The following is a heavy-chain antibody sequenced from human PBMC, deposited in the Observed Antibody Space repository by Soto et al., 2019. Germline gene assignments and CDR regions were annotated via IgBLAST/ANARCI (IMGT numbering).Heavy chain of an antibody. CDR2: IIPIFGTA. Sequence: QVQLVQSGAEVKKPGSSVKVSCKASGGTFSSYAISWVRQAPGQGLEWMGGIIPIFGTANYAQKFQGRVTITADESTSTAYMELSSLRSEDTAVYYCASSSSGWPNHLLGVDYWGQGTLVTVSS. D-gene: IGHD6-19*01. J-gene: IGHJ4*02. V-gene: IGHV1-69*12. CDR1: GGTFSSYA. CDR3: ASSSSGWPNHLLGVDY.